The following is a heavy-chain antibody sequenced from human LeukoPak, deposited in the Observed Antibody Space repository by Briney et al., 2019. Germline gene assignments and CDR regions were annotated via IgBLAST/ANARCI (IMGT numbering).Heavy chain of an antibody. D-gene: IGHD6-13*01. CDR2: ITGTSGRT. CDR3: AKDHVNAGHLDY. V-gene: IGHV3-53*01. J-gene: IGHJ4*02. CDR1: GFTVSSNY. Sequence: GGSLRLSCVASGFTVSSNYMSWVRQAPGKGLERVSLITGTSGRTYYAASVKGRFTISRDNSKNTLCLQMNSLRAEDTALYYCAKDHVNAGHLDYWGQGTPVTVSS.